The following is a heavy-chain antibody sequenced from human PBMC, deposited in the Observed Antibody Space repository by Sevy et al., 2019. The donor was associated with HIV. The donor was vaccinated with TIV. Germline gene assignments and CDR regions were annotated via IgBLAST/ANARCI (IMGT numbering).Heavy chain of an antibody. D-gene: IGHD4-17*01. CDR1: GYTFTSYY. CDR3: ARDIAYGQPEIYFDY. Sequence: ASVKVSCKASGYTFTSYYMHWVRQAPGQGLEWMGIINPSGGSTSYAQKFQGRVTMTRDTSTVTVYMELGSLRSEDTAVYYCARDIAYGQPEIYFDYWGQGTLVTVSS. J-gene: IGHJ4*02. CDR2: INPSGGST. V-gene: IGHV1-46*01.